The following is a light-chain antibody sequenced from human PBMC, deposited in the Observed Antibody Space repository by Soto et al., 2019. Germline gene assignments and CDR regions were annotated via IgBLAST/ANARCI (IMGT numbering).Light chain of an antibody. CDR2: GNN. CDR3: QSHATGLSVLDV. J-gene: IGLJ1*01. V-gene: IGLV1-40*01. CDR1: SSNIGAGYD. Sequence: QAVVTQPPSVSGAPGQRVTISCTGSSSNIGAGYDVHWYQQLPGTAPKLLIYGNNNRPPGVPDRFSGSKSGTSASLAVTGLQAEDEADYYCQSHATGLSVLDVFGTGTKLTVL.